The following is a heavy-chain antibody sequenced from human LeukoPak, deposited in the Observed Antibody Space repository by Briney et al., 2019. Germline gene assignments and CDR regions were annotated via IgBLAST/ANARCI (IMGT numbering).Heavy chain of an antibody. J-gene: IGHJ4*02. Sequence: GGSLRLSCAASGFTFKDAWMSWVRQAPGKGLEWVGRIKSKSDGGTVDYAAPVKGRFTISRDDSKNTLYLQINNLKIEDTAVYYCSTDPQRGYYFDYWGQGTLVTVSS. V-gene: IGHV3-15*01. CDR2: IKSKSDGGTV. D-gene: IGHD5-24*01. CDR1: GFTFKDAW. CDR3: STDPQRGYYFDY.